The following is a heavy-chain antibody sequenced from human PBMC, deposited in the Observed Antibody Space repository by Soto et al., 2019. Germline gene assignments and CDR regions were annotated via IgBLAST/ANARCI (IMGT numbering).Heavy chain of an antibody. Sequence: QMQLQESGPGLVKPSQTLSLTCTVSGGSISSGDYYWSWIRQPPGKGLEWIGYIDYSGSTYYNPSLKSRVNISVDTSKNQFSLKLSSVTAADTAVYYCARGGRTIFGRYFDYWGQGTLVTVSS. J-gene: IGHJ4*02. CDR2: IDYSGST. CDR1: GGSISSGDYY. V-gene: IGHV4-30-4*01. CDR3: ARGGRTIFGRYFDY. D-gene: IGHD3-3*01.